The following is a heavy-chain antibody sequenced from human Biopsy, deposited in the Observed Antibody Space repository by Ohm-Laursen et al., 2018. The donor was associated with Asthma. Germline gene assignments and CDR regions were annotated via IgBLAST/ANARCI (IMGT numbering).Heavy chain of an antibody. CDR2: HDHEEGGT. CDR1: GYSLTDLS. D-gene: IGHD3-3*02. CDR3: ARPSPNRDILYYYYHMDV. V-gene: IGHV1-24*01. Sequence: SSVKVSCKVSGYSLTDLSMHWVRQAPGQGLEWMGGHDHEEGGTVNARRFQGRVTMTEDTSTDTAYMELSGLRFDDTAIYYCARPSPNRDILYYYYHMDVWGQGTTVIVSS. J-gene: IGHJ6*02.